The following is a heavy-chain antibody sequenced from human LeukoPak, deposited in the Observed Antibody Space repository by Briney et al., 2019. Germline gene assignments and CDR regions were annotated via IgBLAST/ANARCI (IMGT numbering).Heavy chain of an antibody. J-gene: IGHJ4*02. V-gene: IGHV4-38-2*02. CDR1: GYSISSGYY. D-gene: IGHD3-10*01. CDR3: ARVSPMVRGVIDY. CDR2: IYHSGST. Sequence: SETLSLTCTVSGYSISSGYYWGWIRQPPGKGLEWIGSIYHSGSTYYNPSLKSRVTISVDTSKNQFSLKLSSVTAADTAVYYCARVSPMVRGVIDYWGQGTLVTVSS.